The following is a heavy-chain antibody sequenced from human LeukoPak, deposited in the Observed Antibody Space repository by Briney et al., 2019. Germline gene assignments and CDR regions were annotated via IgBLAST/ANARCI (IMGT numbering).Heavy chain of an antibody. V-gene: IGHV3-23*01. CDR3: ATSRRTFWYFDL. CDR1: ELTFRSYV. CDR2: LSSGYST. Sequence: GGSLRLSCAASELTFRSYVMTWVRQAPGKGLEWVSGLSSGYSTYYADSVKGRFTISSDNSRNTLYLQMNSLRAEDTAVYYCATSRRTFWYFDLWGRGTLVTVS. J-gene: IGHJ2*01.